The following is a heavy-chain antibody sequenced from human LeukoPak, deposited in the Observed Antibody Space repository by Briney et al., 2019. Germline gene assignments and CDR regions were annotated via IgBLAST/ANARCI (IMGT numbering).Heavy chain of an antibody. Sequence: GGSLRLSCAASGFVFNSYGMNWVRQARGKGLEWVSYISSSSSTIYYADSVKGRFTISRDNAKNSLYLQMNSLRAEDTAVYYCASSNVLLWFGELWWGQGTLVTVSS. J-gene: IGHJ4*02. CDR3: ASSNVLLWFGELW. CDR2: ISSSSSTI. V-gene: IGHV3-48*04. CDR1: GFVFNSYG. D-gene: IGHD3-10*01.